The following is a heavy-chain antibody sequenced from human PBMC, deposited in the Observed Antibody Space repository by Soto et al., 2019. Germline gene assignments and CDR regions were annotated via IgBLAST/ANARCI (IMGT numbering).Heavy chain of an antibody. CDR3: SSLGLLVRLFYYYGMDV. D-gene: IGHD6-6*01. CDR2: IRSKANSYAT. V-gene: IGHV3-73*02. Sequence: EVQLVESGGGLVQPGGSLKLSCAASGFTFSGSAMHWVRQASGKGLEWVGRIRSKANSYATAYAASVKGRFTISRDDSKTTAYLQMNRQKTEDTVVYYCSSLGLLVRLFYYYGMDVWGQGTTVTVSS. J-gene: IGHJ6*02. CDR1: GFTFSGSA.